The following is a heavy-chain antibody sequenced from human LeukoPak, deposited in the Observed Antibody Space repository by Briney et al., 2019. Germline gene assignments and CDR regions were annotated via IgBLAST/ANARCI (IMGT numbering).Heavy chain of an antibody. J-gene: IGHJ4*02. CDR1: GFTFSSYG. V-gene: IGHV3-30*02. D-gene: IGHD2-15*01. CDR3: AKDVGYCSGGSCYYFDY. CDR2: IRYGGSNK. Sequence: GGSLRLSCAASGFTFSSYGMHWVRQAPGKGLEWVAFIRYGGSNKYYADSVKGRFTISRDNSKNTLYLQMNSLRAEDTAVYYCAKDVGYCSGGSCYYFDYWGQGTLVTVSS.